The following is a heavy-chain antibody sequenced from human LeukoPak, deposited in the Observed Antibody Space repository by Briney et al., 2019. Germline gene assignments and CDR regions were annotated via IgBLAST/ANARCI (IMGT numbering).Heavy chain of an antibody. J-gene: IGHJ6*02. D-gene: IGHD6-13*01. CDR2: INPSGGST. V-gene: IGHV1-46*01. CDR1: GYTFTIYY. Sequence: ASVTVSFKASGYTFTIYYMHWVRQAPGQGLEWMGIINPSGGSTSYAQKFQGRVTMTRDTSTSTVYMELSSLRSEDTAVYYCASPPLIAAAGNYYYGMDVWGQGTTVTVSS. CDR3: ASPPLIAAAGNYYYGMDV.